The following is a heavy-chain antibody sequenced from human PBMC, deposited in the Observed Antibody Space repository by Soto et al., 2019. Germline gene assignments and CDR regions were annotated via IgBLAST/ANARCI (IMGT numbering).Heavy chain of an antibody. CDR2: INGDASIT. J-gene: IGHJ4*02. D-gene: IGHD6-19*01. CDR3: ARDSVADLNS. CDR1: GFTFRSYW. Sequence: GGSLRLSCAASGFTFRSYWMHWVHQAPGKGLMWVSRINGDASITRYADSVKGRFIISRDNAKNTVYLQMNSLRAEDTAVYYCARDSVADLNSWGQGTLVTVSS. V-gene: IGHV3-74*01.